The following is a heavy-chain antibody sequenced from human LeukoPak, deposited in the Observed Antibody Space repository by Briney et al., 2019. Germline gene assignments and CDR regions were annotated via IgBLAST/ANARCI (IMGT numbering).Heavy chain of an antibody. D-gene: IGHD3-10*01. CDR2: IYYSGST. Sequence: SETLSLTCTASGGSITSYYWSWIRQPPGKGLEWIGFIYYSGSTDFNPSLKSRVAISVDTSKNQFSLRLNSVTAADTAVYYCARSGSVDGASDIWGQGTMVTVSS. CDR3: ARSGSVDGASDI. V-gene: IGHV4-59*01. CDR1: GGSITSYY. J-gene: IGHJ3*02.